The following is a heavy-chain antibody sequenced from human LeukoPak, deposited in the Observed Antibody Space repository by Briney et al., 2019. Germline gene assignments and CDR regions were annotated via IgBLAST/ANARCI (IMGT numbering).Heavy chain of an antibody. CDR2: IIPMFGAP. J-gene: IGHJ4*02. CDR3: ATTGCSAYDGGTFDY. Sequence: SVKVSCKASGGSFRSSAISWVRQAPGQGLEWMGGIIPMFGAPNYAQKLQGRVTLSADESTSTAYMELSRLRSEDTAVYYCATTGCSAYDGGTFDYWGQGTLVTVSS. D-gene: IGHD5-12*01. V-gene: IGHV1-69*13. CDR1: GGSFRSSA.